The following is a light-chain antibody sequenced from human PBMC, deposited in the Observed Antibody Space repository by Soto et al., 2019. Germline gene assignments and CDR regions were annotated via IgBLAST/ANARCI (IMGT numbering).Light chain of an antibody. CDR3: SSYTSTSSVI. CDR1: SSDVGGYNY. Sequence: SVLTQPASVSGSPGQSITISCTGTSSDVGGYNYVSWYQLHPGKAPKLLIYDVSNRPSGVSNRFSGSKSGNTASLTISGLQAEDEGDYYCSSYTSTSSVIFGGGTKVTVL. J-gene: IGLJ2*01. CDR2: DVS. V-gene: IGLV2-14*03.